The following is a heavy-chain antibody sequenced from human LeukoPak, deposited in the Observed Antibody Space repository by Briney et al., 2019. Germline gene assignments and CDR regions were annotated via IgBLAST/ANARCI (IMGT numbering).Heavy chain of an antibody. Sequence: PSGTLSLTCAVYGGSFSRYYWSWIRQPPGKGLEWIGEINHSGSTNYNPSLKSRVTISVDTSKNQFSLKLSSVTAADTAVYYCARADYYGSGSYYYYYYGMDVWGQGTTVTVSS. J-gene: IGHJ6*02. CDR1: GGSFSRYY. V-gene: IGHV4-34*01. D-gene: IGHD3-10*01. CDR3: ARADYYGSGSYYYYYYGMDV. CDR2: INHSGST.